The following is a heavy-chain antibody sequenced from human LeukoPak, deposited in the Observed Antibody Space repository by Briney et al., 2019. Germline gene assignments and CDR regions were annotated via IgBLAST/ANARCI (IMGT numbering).Heavy chain of an antibody. CDR3: ARVDTASSYYYMDV. Sequence: PSETLSLTCTVSGGSISSSSYYWGWIRQPPGKGLEWIGSIYYSGSTYYNPSLKSRVTISVDTSKNQFSLKLSSVTAADTAVYYCARVDTASSYYYMDVWGKGTTVTVSS. J-gene: IGHJ6*03. D-gene: IGHD5-18*01. CDR2: IYYSGST. V-gene: IGHV4-39*07. CDR1: GGSISSSSYY.